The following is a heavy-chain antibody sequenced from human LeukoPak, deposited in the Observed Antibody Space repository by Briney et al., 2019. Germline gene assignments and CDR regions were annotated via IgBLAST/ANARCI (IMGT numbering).Heavy chain of an antibody. Sequence: SETLSLTCTVSGGSISSYYWSWIRQPPGKGLEWIGYIYYSGSTNYNPSLKSRVTISVDTSKNQFSLKLSSVTAADTAVYYCARDRGLDSSSWFGYWYFDLWGRGTLVTVSS. CDR2: IYYSGST. J-gene: IGHJ2*01. V-gene: IGHV4-59*01. CDR3: ARDRGLDSSSWFGYWYFDL. D-gene: IGHD6-13*01. CDR1: GGSISSYY.